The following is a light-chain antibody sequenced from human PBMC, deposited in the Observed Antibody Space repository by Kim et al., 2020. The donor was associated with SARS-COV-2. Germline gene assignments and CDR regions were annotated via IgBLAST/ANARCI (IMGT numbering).Light chain of an antibody. V-gene: IGLV3-1*01. Sequence: PGQTASITCSGDKLGDKYACWYQQKPGQSPVLVIYQDSKRPSGIPERFSGSNSGNTATLTISGTQAMDEADYYCQAWDSSTAGVVFGGGTQLTVL. CDR2: QDS. CDR3: QAWDSSTAGVV. CDR1: KLGDKY. J-gene: IGLJ2*01.